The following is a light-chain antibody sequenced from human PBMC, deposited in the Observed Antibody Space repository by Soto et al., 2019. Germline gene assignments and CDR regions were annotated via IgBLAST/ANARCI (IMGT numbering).Light chain of an antibody. CDR1: SSDVGGYNY. J-gene: IGLJ1*01. CDR2: DVS. CDR3: SSYTITSTLV. V-gene: IGLV2-14*01. Sequence: QSALTQPASVSGSPGQSITISCTGTSSDVGGYNYVSWYQQHPGNAPKLMIYDVSNRPSGVSNRFFGSKSGNTASLTISGLQAEDEADYYCSSYTITSTLVFGTGTKVTVL.